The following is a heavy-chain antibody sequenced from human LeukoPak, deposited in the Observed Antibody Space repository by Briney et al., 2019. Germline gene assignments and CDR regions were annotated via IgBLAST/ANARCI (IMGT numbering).Heavy chain of an antibody. CDR1: GFTFSSYA. CDR3: ARDGIVGATRGNWFDP. V-gene: IGHV3-30*04. CDR2: ISYDGGNK. J-gene: IGHJ5*02. Sequence: GGSLRLSCAASGFTFSSYAMHWVRQAPGKGLEWVAVISYDGGNKYYADSVKGRFTISRDNSKNTLYLQMNSLRAEDTAVYYCARDGIVGATRGNWFDPWGQGTLVTVSS. D-gene: IGHD1-26*01.